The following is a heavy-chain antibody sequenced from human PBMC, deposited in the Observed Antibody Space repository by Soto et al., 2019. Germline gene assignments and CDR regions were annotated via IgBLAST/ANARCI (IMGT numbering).Heavy chain of an antibody. J-gene: IGHJ4*02. CDR3: ARDSSISGWFTEY. CDR2: VRNSGDNT. Sequence: GSLRLSCAASGFTFSSYAMHWVRQAPGKGLEWVSSVRNSGDNTYYADSVKGRFTISRDTSKNTLYLQMNSLRVEDTAVYYCARDSSISGWFTEYWGLGTLVTVSS. D-gene: IGHD6-19*01. V-gene: IGHV3-23*01. CDR1: GFTFSSYA.